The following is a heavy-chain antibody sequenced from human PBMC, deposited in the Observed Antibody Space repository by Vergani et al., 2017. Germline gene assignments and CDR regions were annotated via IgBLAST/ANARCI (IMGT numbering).Heavy chain of an antibody. CDR2: IKQDGSEK. Sequence: EVQLVESGGGLVQPGGSLRLSCAASGFTFSSYWMSWVLQAPGKGLGWVANIKQDGSEKYYVDSVTGRFTISRDNAKNSLYLQMNSLRAEDTAVYYCARDSNDFWSGYYGWFDPWGQGTLVTVSS. J-gene: IGHJ5*02. V-gene: IGHV3-7*01. D-gene: IGHD3-3*01. CDR1: GFTFSSYW. CDR3: ARDSNDFWSGYYGWFDP.